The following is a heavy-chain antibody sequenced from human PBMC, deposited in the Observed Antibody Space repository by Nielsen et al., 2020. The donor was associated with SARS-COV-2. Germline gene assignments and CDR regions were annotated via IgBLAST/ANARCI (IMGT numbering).Heavy chain of an antibody. CDR1: GGSFSGYS. CDR3: ARSVVAHLFDY. Sequence: SETLSLTCAVYGGSFSGYSWTWIRQSPEKGLEWIGQINDSGTTKYNPSLKSRVTISVDTSKNQFSLKLSSVTAADTAVYYCARSVVAHLFDYWGQGTLVTVSS. CDR2: INDSGTT. J-gene: IGHJ4*02. D-gene: IGHD2-15*01. V-gene: IGHV4-34*01.